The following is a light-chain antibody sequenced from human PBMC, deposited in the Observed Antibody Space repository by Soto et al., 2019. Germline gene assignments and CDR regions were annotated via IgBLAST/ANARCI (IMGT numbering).Light chain of an antibody. V-gene: IGKV1-5*03. CDR3: QQYNIYSET. CDR2: KAS. CDR1: QSISSW. Sequence: IQMPQSPSTLSASVADRVTITCRASQSISSWFAWYQQKPGKAPKLLIYKASTLESGVPSRFSGSGSGTEFTLTISSLQPDDFATYYCQQYNIYSETFGQGTKVDI. J-gene: IGKJ1*01.